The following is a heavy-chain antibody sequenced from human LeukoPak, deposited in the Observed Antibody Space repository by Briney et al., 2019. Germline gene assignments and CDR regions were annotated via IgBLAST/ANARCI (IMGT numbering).Heavy chain of an antibody. J-gene: IGHJ4*02. CDR3: ASSLLPRPPPHIVEATGPTGEDY. CDR2: ISYDGSNK. V-gene: IGHV3-30-3*01. CDR1: GPTFSSYS. Sequence: GGSLRLSCAASGPTFSSYSMHWVRQAPGKGLEWVATISYDGSNKYYADSVKGRFSISRDNSKNTLYLQMNSLRPEDTAVYYCASSLLPRPPPHIVEATGPTGEDYWGQGTLVTVSS. D-gene: IGHD1-26*01.